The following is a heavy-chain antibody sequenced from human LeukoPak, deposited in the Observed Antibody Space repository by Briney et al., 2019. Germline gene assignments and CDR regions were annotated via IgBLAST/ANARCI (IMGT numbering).Heavy chain of an antibody. CDR1: GFIFNNYA. CDR3: AKTRKPPGYCSGGSCYRYYFDY. Sequence: PGGSLRLSCAGSGFIFNNYAMHWVRQPPGKGLEWVSAISGSGGSTYYADSVKGRFTISRDNSKNTLYLQMNSLRAEDTAVYYCAKTRKPPGYCSGGSCYRYYFDYWGQGTLVTVSS. D-gene: IGHD2-15*01. V-gene: IGHV3-23*01. J-gene: IGHJ4*02. CDR2: ISGSGGST.